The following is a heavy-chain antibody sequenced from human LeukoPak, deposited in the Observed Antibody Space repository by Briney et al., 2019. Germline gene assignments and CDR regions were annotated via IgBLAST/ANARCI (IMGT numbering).Heavy chain of an antibody. CDR3: ARRIVVVNHDAFDI. V-gene: IGHV5-10-1*01. Sequence: GESLKISCKGSGSSFTSYWITWVRQMPGKGLEWMGRIDPTDSYTNYSPSFQGHVTISDDKSISTAYLQWSSLKASDTAMYYCARRIVVVNHDAFDIWGQGTMVTVSS. CDR2: IDPTDSYT. CDR1: GSSFTSYW. J-gene: IGHJ3*02. D-gene: IGHD2-21*01.